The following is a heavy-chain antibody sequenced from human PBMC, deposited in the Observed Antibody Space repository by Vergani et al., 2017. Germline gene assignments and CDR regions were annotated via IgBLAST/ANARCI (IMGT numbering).Heavy chain of an antibody. V-gene: IGHV4-39*07. CDR3: AGDVRSYDSSGYDLTYNWFDP. Sequence: QLQLQESGPGLVKPSETLSLTCTVSGGSISSSSYYWGWIRQPPGKGLEWIGSIHYNGSTNYNPSLKSRVTISVDTSKNQFSLKLSSVTAADTAVYYCAGDVRSYDSSGYDLTYNWFDPWGQGTLVTVAS. CDR2: IHYNGST. CDR1: GGSISSSSYY. D-gene: IGHD3-22*01. J-gene: IGHJ5*02.